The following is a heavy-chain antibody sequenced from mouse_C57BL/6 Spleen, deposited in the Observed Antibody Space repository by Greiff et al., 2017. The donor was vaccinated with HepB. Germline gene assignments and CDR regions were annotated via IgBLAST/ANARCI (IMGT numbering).Heavy chain of an antibody. Sequence: VKLMESGPELVKPGASVKISCKASGYAFSSSWMNWVKQRPGKGLEWIGRIYPGDGDTNYNGKFKGKTTLTADKSSSTAYMPLSSLTSEDSAVYFCARLGREYYYAMDYWGQGTSVTVSS. CDR2: IYPGDGDT. V-gene: IGHV1-82*01. CDR3: ARLGREYYYAMDY. J-gene: IGHJ4*01. D-gene: IGHD4-1*01. CDR1: GYAFSSSW.